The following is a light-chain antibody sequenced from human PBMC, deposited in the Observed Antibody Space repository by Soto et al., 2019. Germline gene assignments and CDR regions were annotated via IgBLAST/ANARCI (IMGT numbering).Light chain of an antibody. Sequence: EIVLTQSPATLSLSPGERATLSCRASRSVRSYLAWYQQKPGQAPRLLIYDASNRAAGIPARFSGSGSETDFTPTISNLEPEDFAVYYCQQRYAWPPITFGQGKRLEIK. V-gene: IGKV3-11*01. CDR1: RSVRSY. J-gene: IGKJ5*01. CDR2: DAS. CDR3: QQRYAWPPIT.